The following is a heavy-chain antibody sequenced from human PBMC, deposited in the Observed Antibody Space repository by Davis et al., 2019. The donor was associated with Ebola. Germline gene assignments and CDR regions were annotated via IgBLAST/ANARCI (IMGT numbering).Heavy chain of an antibody. CDR1: GFTFNSYG. V-gene: IGHV3-33*08. CDR2: IWYDGSNK. J-gene: IGHJ4*02. Sequence: GESLKISCAASGFTFNSYGMHWVRQAPGKGLEWVAVIWYDGSNKYYADSVKGRFTISRDNSKNTLYLQMNSLKTEDTAVYYCTSTHGTIDYWGQGTLVTVSS. CDR3: TSTHGTIDY. D-gene: IGHD1-1*01.